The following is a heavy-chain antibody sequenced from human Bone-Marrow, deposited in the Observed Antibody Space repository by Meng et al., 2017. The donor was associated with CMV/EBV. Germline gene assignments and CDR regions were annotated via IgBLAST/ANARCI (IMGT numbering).Heavy chain of an antibody. D-gene: IGHD2-2*01. CDR2: IYHSGST. CDR1: GYSIRSGYY. CDR3: ARADPPGYCSSTSCHFRDGGFDP. J-gene: IGHJ5*02. Sequence: GSLRLSCTFPGYSIRSGYYWGWIRQPPGKGLEWIGSIYHSGSTYYNPSLMSRVTISVDTSKNQFSLKLSSVTAADTAVYYCARADPPGYCSSTSCHFRDGGFDPWGQGTLVTVSS. V-gene: IGHV4-38-2*02.